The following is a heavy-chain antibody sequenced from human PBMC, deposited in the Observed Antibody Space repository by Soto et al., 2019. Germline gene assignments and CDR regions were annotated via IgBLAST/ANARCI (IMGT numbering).Heavy chain of an antibody. V-gene: IGHV3-30-3*01. CDR3: ARDADGSGSYYNGVDV. J-gene: IGHJ6*02. D-gene: IGHD3-10*01. CDR2: ISYDGSNK. CDR1: GFTFSSYA. Sequence: GGSLRLSCAASGFTFSSYAMHWVRQAPGKGLEWVAVISYDGSNKYYADSVKGRFTISRDNSKNTLYLQMNSLRAGDTAVYYCARDADGSGSYYNGVDVWGQGTTVTVSS.